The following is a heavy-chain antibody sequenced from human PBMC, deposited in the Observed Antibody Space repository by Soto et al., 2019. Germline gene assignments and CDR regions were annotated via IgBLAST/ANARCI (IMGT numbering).Heavy chain of an antibody. V-gene: IGHV4-34*01. CDR1: GGSFSGYY. Sequence: QVQLQQWGAGLLKPSETLSLTCGVYGGSFSGYYWSWIRQPPGKGLEWIGEINRSGTTNYNPSLKSRVNISIDTSNTQFSLKLSSVTAADTAVYYCARGPYYYDSIAYYYALAFDILGQGTLVTVSS. D-gene: IGHD3-22*01. J-gene: IGHJ3*02. CDR2: INRSGTT. CDR3: ARGPYYYDSIAYYYALAFDI.